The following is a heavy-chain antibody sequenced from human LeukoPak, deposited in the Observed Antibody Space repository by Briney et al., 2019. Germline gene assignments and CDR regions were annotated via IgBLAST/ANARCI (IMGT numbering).Heavy chain of an antibody. J-gene: IGHJ4*02. CDR3: ARGSITMMVVVPFDY. V-gene: IGHV4-39*01. Sequence: SETLSLTCTVSGGSISSSSYYWGWIRQPPGKGLEWIGSIYYSGSTYYNPSLKSRVTISVDPSKNQFSLKLSSVTAADTAVYYCARGSITMMVVVPFDYWGQGTLVTVSS. D-gene: IGHD3-22*01. CDR1: GGSISSSSYY. CDR2: IYYSGST.